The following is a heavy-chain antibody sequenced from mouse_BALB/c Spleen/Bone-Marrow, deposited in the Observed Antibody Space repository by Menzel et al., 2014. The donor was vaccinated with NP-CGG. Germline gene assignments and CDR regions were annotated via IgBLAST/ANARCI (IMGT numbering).Heavy chain of an antibody. CDR2: IWRGGST. Sequence: VHLVESGPGLVQPSQSLSITCTVSGFSLISYGVHWVRQSPGKGLEWLGVIWRGGSTDYNVAFISRLSISKDNSKSQVFFKMNSLQANDTAIYYCARRGLYGYGFDYWGQGTPLTVSS. D-gene: IGHD2-2*01. J-gene: IGHJ2*01. CDR3: ARRGLYGYGFDY. CDR1: GFSLISYG. V-gene: IGHV2-2*02.